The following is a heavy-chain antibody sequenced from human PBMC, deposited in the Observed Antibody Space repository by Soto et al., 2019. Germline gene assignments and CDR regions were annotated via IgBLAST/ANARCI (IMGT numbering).Heavy chain of an antibody. CDR3: ARDRCSGGSCYSILNWFDP. CDR2: IIPILGIA. J-gene: IGHJ5*02. D-gene: IGHD2-15*01. Sequence: SVKVSCKASGGTFSSYTISWVRQAPGQGLEWMGRIIPILGIANYAQKFQGRVTITADKSTSTAYMELSSLRSEDTAVYYCARDRCSGGSCYSILNWFDPWGQGTLVTVSS. V-gene: IGHV1-69*04. CDR1: GGTFSSYT.